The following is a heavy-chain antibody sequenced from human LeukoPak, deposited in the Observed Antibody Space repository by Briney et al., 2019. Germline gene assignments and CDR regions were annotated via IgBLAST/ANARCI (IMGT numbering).Heavy chain of an antibody. J-gene: IGHJ3*02. D-gene: IGHD2-15*01. V-gene: IGHV3-30*03. CDR2: ISYDGSNK. Sequence: GRSLRLSCAASGFTFSSYGMHWVRQAPGKGLEWVAVISYDGSNKYYADSVKGRFTISRDNSKNTLYLQMNSLRSEDTAVYYCARRKAPGYCSGGSCWDAFDIWGQGTMVTVSS. CDR3: ARRKAPGYCSGGSCWDAFDI. CDR1: GFTFSSYG.